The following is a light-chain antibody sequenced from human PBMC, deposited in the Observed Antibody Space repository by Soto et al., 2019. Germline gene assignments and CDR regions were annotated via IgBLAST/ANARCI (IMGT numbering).Light chain of an antibody. J-gene: IGLJ2*01. CDR1: SNDVGLYKY. V-gene: IGLV2-14*01. Sequence: QSALTQPASVSGSPGQSITISCTGTSNDVGLYKYVSWYQQHPGKAPKLIIYDVSNRPSGVSNRFSGSKSGNTASLTISGLQAEDEADYFCSSYASSTALIFGGGTKLTVL. CDR2: DVS. CDR3: SSYASSTALI.